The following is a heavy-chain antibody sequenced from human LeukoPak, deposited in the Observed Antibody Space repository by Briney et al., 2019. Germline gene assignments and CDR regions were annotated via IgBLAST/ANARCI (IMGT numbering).Heavy chain of an antibody. CDR3: ARVNTYYFDSSGYYVDS. V-gene: IGHV4-39*07. CDR1: GGSMSSSSYY. D-gene: IGHD3-22*01. CDR2: IYYSGST. J-gene: IGHJ4*02. Sequence: SETLSLTCTVSGGSMSSSSYYWGWIRQPPGKGLEWIGSIYYSGSTYYNPSLKSRVTISVDTSKNQFSLKLSSVTAADTAVYYCARVNTYYFDSSGYYVDSWGQGTLFTVSS.